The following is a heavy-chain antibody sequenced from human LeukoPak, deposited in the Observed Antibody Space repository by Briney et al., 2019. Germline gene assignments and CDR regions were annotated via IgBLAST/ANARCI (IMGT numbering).Heavy chain of an antibody. CDR2: INPSGGST. V-gene: IGHV1-46*03. D-gene: IGHD2-2*02. Sequence: ASVKVSCKASGYTFTSYYMHWVRRAPGQGLEWMGIINPSGGSTSYAQKFQGRVTMTRDTSTSTVYMELSSLRSEDTAVYYCARDLQYCSSTSCYNDDAFDIWGQGTMVTVSS. CDR3: ARDLQYCSSTSCYNDDAFDI. J-gene: IGHJ3*02. CDR1: GYTFTSYY.